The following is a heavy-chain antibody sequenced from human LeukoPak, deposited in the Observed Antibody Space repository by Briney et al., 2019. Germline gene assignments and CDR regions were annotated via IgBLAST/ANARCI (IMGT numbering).Heavy chain of an antibody. CDR3: AKGPTFGWFGELHYYMDV. V-gene: IGHV3-66*01. CDR1: GFTVSSNY. Sequence: GGSLRLSCAASGFTVSSNYMSWVRQAPGKGLEWVSVIYSGGSTYYADSVKGRFTISRDNSKNTLYLQMNSLRAEDTAVYYCAKGPTFGWFGELHYYMDVWGKGTTVTISS. J-gene: IGHJ6*03. D-gene: IGHD3-10*01. CDR2: IYSGGST.